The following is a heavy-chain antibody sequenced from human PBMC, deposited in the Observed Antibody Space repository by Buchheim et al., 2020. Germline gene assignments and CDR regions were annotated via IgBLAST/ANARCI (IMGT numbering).Heavy chain of an antibody. CDR2: IYWDDDK. D-gene: IGHD2-2*02. CDR1: GFSLSTSGVG. Sequence: QIPLKESGPTLVKPTQTLTLTCTFSGFSLSTSGVGVGWIRQPPGKALEWLALIYWDDDKRYSPSLKSRLTITKDTSKNPVVLTMTNMDPVDTATYYCAHKGGWVCSSTSCYNKESDWFDPWGQGTL. CDR3: AHKGGWVCSSTSCYNKESDWFDP. J-gene: IGHJ5*02. V-gene: IGHV2-5*02.